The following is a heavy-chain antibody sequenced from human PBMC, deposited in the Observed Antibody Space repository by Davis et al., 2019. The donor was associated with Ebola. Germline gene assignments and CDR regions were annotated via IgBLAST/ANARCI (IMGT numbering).Heavy chain of an antibody. CDR3: AKDTSNVWFDV. V-gene: IGHV3-23*01. J-gene: IGHJ3*01. D-gene: IGHD6-19*01. CDR2: LGTSADT. CDR1: GFTFSSYW. Sequence: GESLKISCAASGFTFSSYWMSWVRQAPGKGLEWVSTLGTSADTYYADSVKGRFTISRDNSKNTLHLQMNSLRVEDTAIYYCAKDTSNVWFDVWGQGTMVTVSS.